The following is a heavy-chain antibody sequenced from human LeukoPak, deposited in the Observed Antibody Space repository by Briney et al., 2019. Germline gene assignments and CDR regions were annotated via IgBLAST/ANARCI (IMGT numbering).Heavy chain of an antibody. CDR2: INHSGST. CDR3: ARGYSYGYTFDY. V-gene: IGHV4-34*01. CDR1: GGSFSGYY. Sequence: KPSETLSLTCAVYGGSFSGYYWSWIRQPPGKGLEWIGEINHSGSTNYNPSLKSRVTISVDTSKNQFSLKLSSVTAADTAVYYCARGYSYGYTFDYWGQGTLVTVSS. D-gene: IGHD5-18*01. J-gene: IGHJ4*02.